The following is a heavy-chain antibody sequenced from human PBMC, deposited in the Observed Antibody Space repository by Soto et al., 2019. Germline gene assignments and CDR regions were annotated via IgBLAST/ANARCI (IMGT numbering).Heavy chain of an antibody. Sequence: VKVSCKASGGTFSSYAISWVRQAPGQGLEWMGGIIPIFGTANYAQKFQGRVTITADESTSTAYMELSSLRSEDTAVYYCARGGNDYGDPRACFDYWGQGTLVTVSS. CDR1: GGTFSSYA. V-gene: IGHV1-69*01. CDR3: ARGGNDYGDPRACFDY. CDR2: IIPIFGTA. J-gene: IGHJ4*02. D-gene: IGHD4-17*01.